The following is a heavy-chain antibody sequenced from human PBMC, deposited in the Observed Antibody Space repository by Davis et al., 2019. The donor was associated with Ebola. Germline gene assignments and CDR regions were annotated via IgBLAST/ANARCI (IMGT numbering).Heavy chain of an antibody. D-gene: IGHD1-26*01. V-gene: IGHV1-18*04. Sequence: ASVKVSCKASGYTFTGYFMHWVRQAPGQSLEWMGWISAYSGNTNYAQKLQGRVTMTTDTSTSTAYMDLRSLRSDDTAVYYCARVGAPYYFDYWGQGTLVTVSS. CDR2: ISAYSGNT. J-gene: IGHJ4*02. CDR3: ARVGAPYYFDY. CDR1: GYTFTGYF.